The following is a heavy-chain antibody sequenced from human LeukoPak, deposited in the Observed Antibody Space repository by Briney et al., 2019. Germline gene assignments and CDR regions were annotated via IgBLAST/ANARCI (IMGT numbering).Heavy chain of an antibody. CDR2: IYYSGST. V-gene: IGHV4-38-2*02. CDR3: ARQPGIYDFWSGDYYYYMDV. Sequence: SETLSLTCTASGYSISSGYYWGWIRQPPGKGLEWIGSIYYSGSTYYNPSLKSRVTISVDTSKNQFSLKLSSVTAADTAVYYCARQPGIYDFWSGDYYYYMDVWGKGTTVTVSS. D-gene: IGHD3-3*01. CDR1: GYSISSGYY. J-gene: IGHJ6*03.